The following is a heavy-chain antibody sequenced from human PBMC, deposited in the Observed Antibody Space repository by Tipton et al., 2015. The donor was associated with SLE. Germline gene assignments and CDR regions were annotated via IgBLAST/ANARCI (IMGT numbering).Heavy chain of an antibody. J-gene: IGHJ4*02. V-gene: IGHV3-7*01. CDR1: GFTFSDYW. D-gene: IGHD3-9*01. CDR2: IRRDGDSM. Sequence: GSLRLSCEASGFTFSDYWITWVRQAPGRGLEWVANIRRDGDSMYYVDSVKGRFTVSRDNAKNSLYLQMNSLRAADTGVYYCARAADSAILTGSLYFFDFWGQGTLVTVSS. CDR3: ARAADSAILTGSLYFFDF.